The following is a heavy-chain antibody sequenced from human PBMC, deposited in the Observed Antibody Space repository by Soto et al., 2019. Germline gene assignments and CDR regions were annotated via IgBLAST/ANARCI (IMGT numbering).Heavy chain of an antibody. CDR3: ARGTRDYDFFSGYYSAGRVDY. V-gene: IGHV3-23*01. D-gene: IGHD3-3*01. CDR1: GFTFSDFA. J-gene: IGHJ4*02. Sequence: EVQLLESGGGLVQPGGSRRLSCAASGFTFSDFAMSWVRQTPKKELQWLSTISVSGGSTYYADSVKGRFTVSRDNSKNTLYLHMKSLRAEDTAVYFCARGTRDYDFFSGYYSAGRVDYWGQGTLVTVSS. CDR2: ISVSGGST.